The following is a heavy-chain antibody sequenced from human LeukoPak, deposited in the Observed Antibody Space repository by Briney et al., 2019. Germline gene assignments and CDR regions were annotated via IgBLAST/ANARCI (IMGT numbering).Heavy chain of an antibody. CDR1: GFTFSSYG. J-gene: IGHJ4*02. Sequence: GGSLRLSCAASGFTFSSYGMHWVRQAPGKGLEWVAFIRYDGSNKYYADSVKGRFTISRDNSKNTLYLQMNSLRAEDTAVYYCARPPLYSGYDKLNDYWGQGTLVTVSS. V-gene: IGHV3-30*02. CDR3: ARPPLYSGYDKLNDY. D-gene: IGHD5-12*01. CDR2: IRYDGSNK.